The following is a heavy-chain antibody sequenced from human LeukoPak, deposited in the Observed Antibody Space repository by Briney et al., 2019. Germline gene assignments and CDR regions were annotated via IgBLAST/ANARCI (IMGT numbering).Heavy chain of an antibody. J-gene: IGHJ4*02. CDR2: IKNKNDGGTT. V-gene: IGHV3-15*01. CDR3: TTMRSYYDSSGFDY. D-gene: IGHD3-22*01. Sequence: GGSLRLSCAASGFTFRNVWMSWVRQAPGKGLEWVGHIKNKNDGGTTDYAAPVKGRFTISRDDSKDTLYMQMNSLKTEDTAVYYCTTMRSYYDSSGFDYWGQGTLVTVSS. CDR1: GFTFRNVW.